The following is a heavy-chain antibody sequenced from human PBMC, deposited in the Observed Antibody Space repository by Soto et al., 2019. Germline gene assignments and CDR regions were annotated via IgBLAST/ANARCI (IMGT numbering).Heavy chain of an antibody. V-gene: IGHV1-69*13. J-gene: IGHJ6*02. CDR2: IIPIFGTA. D-gene: IGHD3-16*02. Sequence: SVKVSCKASGGTFSSYAISWVRQAPGQGLEWMGGIIPIFGTANYAQKFQGRVTITADEPTSTAYMELSSLRSEDTAVYYCARSIMITFGGVIAKNYYYYGMDVWGQGTTVTVSS. CDR3: ARSIMITFGGVIAKNYYYYGMDV. CDR1: GGTFSSYA.